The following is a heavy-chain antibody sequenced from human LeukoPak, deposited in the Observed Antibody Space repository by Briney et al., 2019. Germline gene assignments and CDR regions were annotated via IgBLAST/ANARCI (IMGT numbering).Heavy chain of an antibody. J-gene: IGHJ4*02. Sequence: GGSLRLSCAASGFTFSDYYMSWIRQAPGKGLEWVSYISSSSSYTNYADSVKGRFTISRDNAKNSLYLQMNSLRAEDTAVYYCARDRASLSHYFDYWGQGTLVTVPS. CDR1: GFTFSDYY. CDR2: ISSSSSYT. D-gene: IGHD3-16*02. CDR3: ARDRASLSHYFDY. V-gene: IGHV3-11*06.